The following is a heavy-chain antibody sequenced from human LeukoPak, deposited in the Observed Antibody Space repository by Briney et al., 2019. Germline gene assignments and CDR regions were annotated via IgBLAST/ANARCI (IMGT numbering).Heavy chain of an antibody. CDR3: ARDKAMAASFDY. Sequence: SVEVSCKASGGTFSSYAISWVRQAPGQGLEWMGRIIPILGIANYAQKFQGRVTITADKSTSTAYMELSSLRSEDTAVYYCARDKAMAASFDYWGQGTLVTVSS. D-gene: IGHD5-18*01. J-gene: IGHJ4*02. CDR2: IIPILGIA. CDR1: GGTFSSYA. V-gene: IGHV1-69*04.